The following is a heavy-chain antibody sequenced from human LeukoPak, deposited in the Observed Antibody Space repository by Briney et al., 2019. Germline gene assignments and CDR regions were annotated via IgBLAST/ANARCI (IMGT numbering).Heavy chain of an antibody. CDR3: VKPGSTWYADY. CDR1: GFTFSSYA. CDR2: ISGSGGST. J-gene: IGHJ4*02. D-gene: IGHD6-13*01. V-gene: IGHV3-23*01. Sequence: GGSLRLSCAASGFTFSSYAMSWVRQAPGKGLEWVSAISGSGGSTYYADSLKGRFTVSRDNSKNTLYLQMNSLRAEDTAVYYCVKPGSTWYADYWGQGTLVTVSS.